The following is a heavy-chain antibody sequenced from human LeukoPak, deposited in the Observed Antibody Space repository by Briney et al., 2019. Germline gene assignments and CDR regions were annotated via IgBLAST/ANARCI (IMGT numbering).Heavy chain of an antibody. D-gene: IGHD2-15*01. V-gene: IGHV3-48*03. CDR3: ARDPDRSGGSCYSNWFDP. J-gene: IGHJ5*02. CDR1: GFTFNSYE. CDR2: ISSRGGTI. Sequence: PGGSLRLSCAASGFTFNSYEMNWVGQAPGKGLEWVAYISSRGGTIYYADSVKGRFTISRDNAKNSLYLQMNSLRAEDTAVYYCARDPDRSGGSCYSNWFDPWGQGTLVTASS.